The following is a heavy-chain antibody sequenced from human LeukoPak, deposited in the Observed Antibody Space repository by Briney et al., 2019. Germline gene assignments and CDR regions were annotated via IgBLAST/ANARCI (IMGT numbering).Heavy chain of an antibody. Sequence: GGSLRLSCTTSGFIFAKYAMAWVRQSPGKGLEWVSTTSASGADTYYADSVRGRFTISRDNSRNALYLQLSRLRVDDTAFYYCPKPLLTPGNWGPGTLVTVSS. V-gene: IGHV3-23*01. J-gene: IGHJ4*02. CDR3: PKPLLTPGN. D-gene: IGHD4-23*01. CDR1: GFIFAKYA. CDR2: TSASGADT.